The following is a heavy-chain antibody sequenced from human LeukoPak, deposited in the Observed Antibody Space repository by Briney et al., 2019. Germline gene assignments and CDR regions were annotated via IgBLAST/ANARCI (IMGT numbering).Heavy chain of an antibody. CDR3: ATDTSALYHAFDL. CDR2: ITSGSSYM. CDR1: GFTFSRIS. D-gene: IGHD6-19*01. V-gene: IGHV3-21*01. Sequence: GGSLRLSCAASGFTFSRISMNWVRQAPGKGLEWVSYITSGSSYMSYADSVRGRFTISRDNAKNSLYLQMNSLRAEDTALYYCATDTSALYHAFDLWGQGTMVTVSS. J-gene: IGHJ3*01.